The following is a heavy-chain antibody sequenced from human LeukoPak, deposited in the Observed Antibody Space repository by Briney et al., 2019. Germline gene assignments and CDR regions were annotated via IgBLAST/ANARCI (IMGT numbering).Heavy chain of an antibody. J-gene: IGHJ4*02. V-gene: IGHV3-9*03. CDR1: GFTFDDYA. CDR3: AKEEGGFDY. CDR2: ISWNSGSI. Sequence: GGSLRLSCAASGFTFDDYAMHWVRQAPGKGLEWVSGISWNSGSIGYADSVKGRFTISRDNAKNSLYLQMNSLRAEDMALYYCAKEEGGFDYWGQGTLVTVSS.